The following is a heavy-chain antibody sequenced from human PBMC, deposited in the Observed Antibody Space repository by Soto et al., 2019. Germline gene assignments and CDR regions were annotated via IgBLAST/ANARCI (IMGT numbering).Heavy chain of an antibody. Sequence: QVQLVQSGAEVKKPGSSVKVSCKASGGTFSSYAISWVRQAPGQGLEWMGGIIPIFGTANYAQKFQGRVTITADKSTSAAYMGLSSLRSEDTALYYCASRLGSYGWYYFDYWGQGTLVTVSS. J-gene: IGHJ4*02. CDR2: IIPIFGTA. CDR3: ASRLGSYGWYYFDY. D-gene: IGHD5-18*01. V-gene: IGHV1-69*06. CDR1: GGTFSSYA.